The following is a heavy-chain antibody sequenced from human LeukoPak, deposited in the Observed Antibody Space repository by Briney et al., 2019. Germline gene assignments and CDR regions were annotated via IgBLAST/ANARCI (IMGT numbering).Heavy chain of an antibody. CDR3: AREVRCSGSCKHYYYYMDV. V-gene: IGHV4-39*02. J-gene: IGHJ6*03. Sequence: SETLSLTCTVSGGSISSSSYYWGWIRQPPGKGLEWIGSIYYSGSTYYNPSLKSRVTISVDTSKNQFSLKLSSVTAADTAVYYCAREVRCSGSCKHYYYYMDVWGKGTTVTISS. CDR1: GGSISSSSYY. CDR2: IYYSGST. D-gene: IGHD3-10*02.